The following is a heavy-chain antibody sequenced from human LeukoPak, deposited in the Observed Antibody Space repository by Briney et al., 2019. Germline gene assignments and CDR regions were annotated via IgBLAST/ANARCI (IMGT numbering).Heavy chain of an antibody. CDR1: GFTFSSYA. Sequence: GGSLRLSCAASGFTFSSYAMHWVRQAPGKGLEWVAVISYDGSNKYYADSVKGRFTISRDNSKNTLYLQMNSLRAEDTAVYYCARDHERASGSSHYYYNYMDVWGKGTTVTVSS. J-gene: IGHJ6*03. CDR2: ISYDGSNK. V-gene: IGHV3-30*04. CDR3: ARDHERASGSSHYYYNYMDV. D-gene: IGHD1-26*01.